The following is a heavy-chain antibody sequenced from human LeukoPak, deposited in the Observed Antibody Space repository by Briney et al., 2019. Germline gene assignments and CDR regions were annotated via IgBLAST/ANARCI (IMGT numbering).Heavy chain of an antibody. CDR1: GGSISSSSYY. CDR3: ARHEVVVVPAGDYYYGMDV. D-gene: IGHD2-2*01. J-gene: IGHJ6*02. V-gene: IGHV4-39*01. Sequence: SETLSLTCTVSGGSISSSSYYWGWIRQPPGKGLEWIGSIYYSGSTYYNPSLKSRVTISVDTSKNQFSLKLSSVTAADTAVYYCARHEVVVVPAGDYYYGMDVWGQGTTVTVSS. CDR2: IYYSGST.